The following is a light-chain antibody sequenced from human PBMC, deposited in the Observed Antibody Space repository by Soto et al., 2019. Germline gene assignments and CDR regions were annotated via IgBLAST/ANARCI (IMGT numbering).Light chain of an antibody. CDR1: SSDIGAYNY. CDR3: GSYTGTDNLLYV. CDR2: EVD. V-gene: IGLV2-8*01. J-gene: IGLJ1*01. Sequence: QSVLTQPPSASGSPGQSVTISCTGTSSDIGAYNYVSWYQQHPGKAPKLLVYEVDHRPSGVPDRFSGSKSGNTASLTVSGLQPEDEADYYCGSYTGTDNLLYVFGTGTKLTVL.